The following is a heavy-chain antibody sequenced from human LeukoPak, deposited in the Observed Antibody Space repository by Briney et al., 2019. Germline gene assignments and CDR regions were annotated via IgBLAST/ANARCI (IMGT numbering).Heavy chain of an antibody. V-gene: IGHV3-23*01. Sequence: GGSLRLSCAPSGFTFSSYAMRWVRHAPGKGLEWVSGISGSWGSPDYADSVKGRFTISRDNSKNTQYLQMNSLRAEDTAVYYCARDLDIVVVPASWFYPWGQGTLVTVPS. D-gene: IGHD2-2*03. CDR2: ISGSWGSP. CDR1: GFTFSSYA. CDR3: ARDLDIVVVPASWFYP. J-gene: IGHJ5*02.